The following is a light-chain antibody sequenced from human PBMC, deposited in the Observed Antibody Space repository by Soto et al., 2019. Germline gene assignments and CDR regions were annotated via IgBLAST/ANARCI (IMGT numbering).Light chain of an antibody. V-gene: IGKV3D-20*02. J-gene: IGKJ1*01. CDR3: QQRNNWPNT. CDR1: QSVRSSY. Sequence: IVLTQSPGSLAGSASERATPSCRVRQSVRSSYLAWYQQKPGQAPKLLIYVASSMATGIPERFSGSGSGTDFTLTISRLEPEDFAVYYCQQRNNWPNTFGQGTKVDNK. CDR2: VAS.